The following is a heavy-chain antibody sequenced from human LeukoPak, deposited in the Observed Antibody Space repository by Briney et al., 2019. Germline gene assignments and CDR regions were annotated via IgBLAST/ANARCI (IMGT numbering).Heavy chain of an antibody. CDR1: GFTFSGYW. J-gene: IGHJ4*02. Sequence: GGSLRLSCAASGFTFSGYWMHWARQAPGKGLEWVANIKQDGSEKHFADSVKGRFTISRDNAENSLYLQMNSLRAEDTAMYYCARGTIAAPGTDYWGQGTLVTVSS. V-gene: IGHV3-7*01. D-gene: IGHD6-13*01. CDR2: IKQDGSEK. CDR3: ARGTIAAPGTDY.